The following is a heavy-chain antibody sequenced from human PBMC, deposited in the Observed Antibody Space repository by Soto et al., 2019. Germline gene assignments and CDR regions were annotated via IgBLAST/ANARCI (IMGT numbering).Heavy chain of an antibody. D-gene: IGHD2-8*01. CDR3: ARDDDRPDNGLDM. CDR1: GFTFSKYG. CDR2: ILHDGGEQ. V-gene: IGHV3-33*05. Sequence: QVQLVESGGGVVQPGRSLRLSCAASGFTFSKYGMHWVRQAPGKGLEWVADILHDGGEQRYGDSVKGRFTISRDNSKNTLYLQINSLRVEDTAVYYCARDDDRPDNGLDMWGQGTMVTVSS. J-gene: IGHJ3*02.